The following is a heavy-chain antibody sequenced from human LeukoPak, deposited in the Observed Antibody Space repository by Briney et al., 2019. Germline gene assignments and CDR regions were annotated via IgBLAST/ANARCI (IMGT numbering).Heavy chain of an antibody. CDR2: IYYSGST. V-gene: IGHV4-59*01. J-gene: IGHJ4*02. CDR3: ARGYSSGFDFDY. D-gene: IGHD6-19*01. CDR1: GGSISSYN. Sequence: SETLSLTCTVSGGSISSYNWNWIRQPPGKGLEWIGYIYYSGSTNYSPSLKSRVTISVDTSRNQFSLRLSSVTAADTAVYYCARGYSSGFDFDYWGQGTLVTVSS.